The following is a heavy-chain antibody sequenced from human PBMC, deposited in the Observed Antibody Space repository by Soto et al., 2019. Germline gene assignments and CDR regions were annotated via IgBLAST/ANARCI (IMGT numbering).Heavy chain of an antibody. Sequence: QVQLVESGGGVVQPGRSLRLSCAASGFTFSSYAMHWVRQAPGKGLEWVAVISYDGSNKYYADSVKGRFTISRDNSKNTLYLQMNSLRAEDTAVYYCARAIFGVVTNVYWGQGTLVTVSS. CDR1: GFTFSSYA. V-gene: IGHV3-30-3*01. D-gene: IGHD3-3*01. CDR2: ISYDGSNK. CDR3: ARAIFGVVTNVY. J-gene: IGHJ4*02.